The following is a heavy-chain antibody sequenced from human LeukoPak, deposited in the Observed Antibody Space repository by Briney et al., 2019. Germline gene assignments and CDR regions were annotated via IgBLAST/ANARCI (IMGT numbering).Heavy chain of an antibody. J-gene: IGHJ5*02. CDR1: GGSVSSYY. Sequence: PSETLSLTCTVSGGSVSSYYWSWIRHPPGKGLEWIAYIYYSGSTKYNPSLKSRVTISLDRSKNQFSLKLRSVTAADTAVYYCARLQVHCGGDCYTRWFDPWGQGTLVTVSS. D-gene: IGHD2-21*02. V-gene: IGHV4-59*08. CDR2: IYYSGST. CDR3: ARLQVHCGGDCYTRWFDP.